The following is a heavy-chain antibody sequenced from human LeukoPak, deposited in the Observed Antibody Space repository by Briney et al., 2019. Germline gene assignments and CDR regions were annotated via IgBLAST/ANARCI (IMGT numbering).Heavy chain of an antibody. V-gene: IGHV4-38-2*02. CDR2: IYHSGST. CDR1: GYSISSGYY. Sequence: SETLSLTCTVSGYSISSGYYWGWIRQPPGKGLEWIGSIYHSGSTYYNPSLKSRVTISVATSKNQFSLKLSSVTAADTAVYYCARRYYDSSGYTAFDYWGQGTLVTVSS. CDR3: ARRYYDSSGYTAFDY. D-gene: IGHD3-22*01. J-gene: IGHJ4*02.